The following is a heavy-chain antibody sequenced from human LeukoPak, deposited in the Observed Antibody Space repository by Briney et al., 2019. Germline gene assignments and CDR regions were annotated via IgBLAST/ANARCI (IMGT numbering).Heavy chain of an antibody. CDR3: ARDKSDYDIFTGYYYYYGMDV. J-gene: IGHJ6*04. CDR1: GYTFTSYG. CDR2: ISAYNGNT. Sequence: GASVKVSCKASGYTFTSYGISWVRQAPGRGLEWMGWISAYNGNTNYAQKLQGRVTMTTDTSTSTAYMELRSLRSDDTAVCYCARDKSDYDIFTGYYYYYGMDVWGKGTTVTVSS. V-gene: IGHV1-18*04. D-gene: IGHD3-9*01.